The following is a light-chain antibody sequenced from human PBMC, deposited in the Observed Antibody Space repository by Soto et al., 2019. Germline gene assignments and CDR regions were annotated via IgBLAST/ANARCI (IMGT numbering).Light chain of an antibody. CDR2: KAS. CDR1: QSIDTW. CDR3: QQHNSYSHDT. J-gene: IGKJ1*01. V-gene: IGKV1-5*03. Sequence: DIQMTQSPSTLSASVGDRVTITCRASQSIDTWLAWYQQKPGKAPKLLIYKASSLESGVPSRFSGSGSGTEFTLTISSLQPDDFAAYYCQQHNSYSHDTFGQGTKVEIK.